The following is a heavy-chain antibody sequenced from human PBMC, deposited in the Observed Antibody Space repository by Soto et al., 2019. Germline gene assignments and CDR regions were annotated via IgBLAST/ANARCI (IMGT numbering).Heavy chain of an antibody. CDR3: ARDGDNNARYSHCDY. Sequence: QVQLVESGGGVVQPGRSLRLSCAASGFTVRSYGIHWVRQTPGKGLEWVAVVWYDGSTEYYADSVKGRFTISKDNSSNTVYMQMNGLRAEDSAVYFGARDGDNNARYSHCDYWGQGTLGTVSS. D-gene: IGHD3-16*02. V-gene: IGHV3-33*01. CDR2: VWYDGSTE. J-gene: IGHJ4*02. CDR1: GFTVRSYG.